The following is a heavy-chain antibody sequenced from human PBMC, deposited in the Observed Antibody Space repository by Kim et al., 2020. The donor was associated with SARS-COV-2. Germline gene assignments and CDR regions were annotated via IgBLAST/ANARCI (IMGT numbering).Heavy chain of an antibody. CDR3: ARDLRRVDIVATIKNSSGWYEGSRYYYYGMDV. D-gene: IGHD5-12*01. J-gene: IGHJ6*02. Sequence: SETLSLTCTVSGGSISSYYWSWIRQPPGKGLEWIGYIYYSGSTNYNPSLKSRVTISVDTSKNQFSLKLSSVTAADTAVYYCARDLRRVDIVATIKNSSGWYEGSRYYYYGMDVWGQGTTVTVSS. V-gene: IGHV4-59*01. CDR2: IYYSGST. CDR1: GGSISSYY.